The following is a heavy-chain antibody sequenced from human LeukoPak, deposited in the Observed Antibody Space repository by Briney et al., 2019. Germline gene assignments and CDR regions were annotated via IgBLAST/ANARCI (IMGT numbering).Heavy chain of an antibody. D-gene: IGHD3-22*01. CDR2: INHSGST. CDR1: GGSFSGYY. V-gene: IGHV4-34*01. J-gene: IGHJ4*02. CDR3: ARGLGYYYDSSGHYYRNYFGY. Sequence: PSETLSLTCAVYGGSFSGYYWSWIRQPPGKGLEWIGEINHSGSTNYNPSLKSRVTISVDTSKNQFSLKLSSVTAADTAVYYCARGLGYYYDSSGHYYRNYFGYWGQGTLVTVSS.